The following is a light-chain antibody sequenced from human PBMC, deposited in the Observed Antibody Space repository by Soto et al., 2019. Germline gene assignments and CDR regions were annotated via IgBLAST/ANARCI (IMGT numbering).Light chain of an antibody. CDR2: AAS. J-gene: IGKJ2*01. V-gene: IGKV1-39*01. Sequence: DIQMTQSPSSLSASVGDRVTITCRASQSISSYLNWYQQKPGKAPKLLIYAASSLQSGVPSRFSGSGSGKDFTLTIRSLQPEDFANYYCQQSYSTPKYTFGQGTKVDIK. CDR1: QSISSY. CDR3: QQSYSTPKYT.